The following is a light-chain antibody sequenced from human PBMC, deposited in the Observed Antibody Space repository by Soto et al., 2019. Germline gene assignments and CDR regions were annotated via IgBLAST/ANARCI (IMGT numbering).Light chain of an antibody. V-gene: IGLV2-14*01. CDR2: EVN. CDR3: SSYTTANTWV. Sequence: QSVLTQPASVSGSPGQSITISCTGTNGDVGAYNFVSWYQQHPGKVPKLIIYEVNNRTSGISSRFSASKSGNAASLTISGLQTEDEADYYCSSYTTANTWVFGGGNKLTVL. CDR1: NGDVGAYNF. J-gene: IGLJ3*02.